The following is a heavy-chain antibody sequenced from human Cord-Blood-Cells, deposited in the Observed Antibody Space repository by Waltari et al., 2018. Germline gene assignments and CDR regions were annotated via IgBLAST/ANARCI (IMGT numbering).Heavy chain of an antibody. Sequence: QVQLVESGGGVVQPGRSLRLSCAASGFTFSSYAMHWVRQAPGKGREWVAVISYDGNNKYYADSVKDRFTISRDNSKNTLYLQMNSLRAEDTAVYYCARDTTVTTLSFDYWGQGTLVTVSS. CDR1: GFTFSSYA. CDR3: ARDTTVTTLSFDY. D-gene: IGHD4-17*01. V-gene: IGHV3-30-3*01. J-gene: IGHJ4*02. CDR2: ISYDGNNK.